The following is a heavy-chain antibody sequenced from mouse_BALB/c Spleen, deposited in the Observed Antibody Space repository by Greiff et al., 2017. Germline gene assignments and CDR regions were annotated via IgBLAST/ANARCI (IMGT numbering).Heavy chain of an antibody. D-gene: IGHD3-1*01. J-gene: IGHJ3*01. Sequence: VKLQESGPGLVAPSQSLSITCTVSGFSLTSYGVHWVRQPPGKGLEWLGVIWAGGSTNYNSALMSRLSISKDNSKSQVFLKMNSLQTDDTAMYYCARDSSGYEFAYWGQGTLVTVSA. CDR1: GFSLTSYG. CDR3: ARDSSGYEFAY. V-gene: IGHV2-9*02. CDR2: IWAGGST.